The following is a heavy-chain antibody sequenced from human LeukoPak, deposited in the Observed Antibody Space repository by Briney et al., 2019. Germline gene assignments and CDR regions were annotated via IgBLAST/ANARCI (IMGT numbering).Heavy chain of an antibody. D-gene: IGHD2-2*01. V-gene: IGHV4-61*02. CDR1: GGPISSGSDY. J-gene: IGHJ4*02. CDR3: ARGRAYSSPGVVPAAINDY. Sequence: SETLSLTCSVSGGPISSGSDYWSSIRQPGVKGLEWIGRIYTSGSTNYNPSLKSRVTISVDPSKGQFSLKLSSVTAADTAVYYCARGRAYSSPGVVPAAINDYWGQGTLVTVSS. CDR2: IYTSGST.